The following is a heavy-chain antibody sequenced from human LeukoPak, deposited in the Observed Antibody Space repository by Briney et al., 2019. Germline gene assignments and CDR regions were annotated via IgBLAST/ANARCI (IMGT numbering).Heavy chain of an antibody. V-gene: IGHV1-69*05. D-gene: IGHD1-7*01. Sequence: SVKVSCKASGGTFSSYAISWVRQAPGQGLEWMGGIIPIFGTANYAQKFQGRVTITTDESTSTAYMELSSLRSEDTAVYYCASRITGTTDYYYYMDVWGKGTTVTVSS. CDR3: ASRITGTTDYYYYMDV. J-gene: IGHJ6*03. CDR2: IIPIFGTA. CDR1: GGTFSSYA.